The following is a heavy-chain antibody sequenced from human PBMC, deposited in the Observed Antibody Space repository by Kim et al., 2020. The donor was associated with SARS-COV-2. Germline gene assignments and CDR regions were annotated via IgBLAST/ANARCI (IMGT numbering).Heavy chain of an antibody. CDR3: ARDGVRGVSKGYYYGMDV. V-gene: IGHV4-31*03. CDR1: GGSISSGGYY. J-gene: IGHJ6*02. Sequence: SETLSLTCTVSGGSISSGGYYWSWIRQHPGKGLEWIGYIYYSGSTYYNPSLKSRVTISVDTSKNQFSLKLSSVTAADTAVYYCARDGVRGVSKGYYYGMDVWGQGTTVTVSS. CDR2: IYYSGST. D-gene: IGHD3-10*01.